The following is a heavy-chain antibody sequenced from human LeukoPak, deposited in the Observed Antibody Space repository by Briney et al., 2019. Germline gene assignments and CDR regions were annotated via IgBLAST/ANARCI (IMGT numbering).Heavy chain of an antibody. V-gene: IGHV3-43D*04. CDR2: ISWDGGST. D-gene: IGHD3-10*01. J-gene: IGHJ3*02. Sequence: GGSLRLSCAASGFTFDDYAMHWVRQAPGKGLEWVSLISWDGGSTYYADSVKGRFTISRGNSKNSLYLQMNSLRAEDTALYYCAKGNYGSGSYFNDRAFDIWGQGTMVTVSS. CDR1: GFTFDDYA. CDR3: AKGNYGSGSYFNDRAFDI.